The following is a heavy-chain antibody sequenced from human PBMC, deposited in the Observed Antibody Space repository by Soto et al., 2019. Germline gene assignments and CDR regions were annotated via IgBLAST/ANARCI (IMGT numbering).Heavy chain of an antibody. J-gene: IGHJ6*03. CDR2: IVAGSSNI. Sequence: QMQLVQSVPELKKPGTSVKVSCKASGFTFTSSAIQWVRQARGQRREWIGWIVAGSSNIRYAQKFQDRVTITRDMAATPPYIELPSLRADDTAVYYCAATTGYYTPYYYMDVWGKGTTVNVSS. CDR3: AATTGYYTPYYYMDV. CDR1: GFTFTSSA. V-gene: IGHV1-58*02. D-gene: IGHD3-9*01.